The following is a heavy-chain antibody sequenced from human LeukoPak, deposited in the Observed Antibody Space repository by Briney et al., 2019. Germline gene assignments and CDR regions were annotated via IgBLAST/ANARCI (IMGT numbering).Heavy chain of an antibody. CDR3: ARTPSRTRVFDY. J-gene: IGHJ4*02. CDR1: NGSISSVGYY. CDR2: IYHSGST. V-gene: IGHV4-31*01. D-gene: IGHD3-10*01. Sequence: SQTLSLTCTVSNGSISSVGYYRSWIRQDPGKGLEFIGYIYHSGSTYYNPSLKRPITISMDTSENQFSLRLTAVTAADSAIYYCARTPSRTRVFDYWGQGTLVTVSS.